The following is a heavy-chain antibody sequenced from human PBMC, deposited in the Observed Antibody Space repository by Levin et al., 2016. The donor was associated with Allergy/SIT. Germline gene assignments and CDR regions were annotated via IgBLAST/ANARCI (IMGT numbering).Heavy chain of an antibody. V-gene: IGHV1-18*01. J-gene: IGHJ5*02. CDR3: ASCGGDCYSNNWFRP. CDR2: ISTYNGNT. Sequence: WVRQAPGQGLEWMGWISTYNGNTNYAQNLQGRVTVTTDTSTSTVYMELRSLRFDDTAVYYCASCGGDCYSNNWFRPLGPGNPGHRLL. D-gene: IGHD2-21*02.